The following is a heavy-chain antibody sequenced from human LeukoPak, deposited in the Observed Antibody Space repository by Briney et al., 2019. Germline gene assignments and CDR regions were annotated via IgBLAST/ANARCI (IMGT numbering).Heavy chain of an antibody. Sequence: ASVKVSCKASGYTFTSYGISWVRQAPGQRPEWMGWISAYNGNTNYAQKFQGRVTMTTDTSTSTAYMELRSLRSDDTAVYFCARDLIAVRPGWFDPWGQGTLVTVSS. CDR2: ISAYNGNT. CDR1: GYTFTSYG. J-gene: IGHJ5*02. V-gene: IGHV1-18*01. D-gene: IGHD6-6*01. CDR3: ARDLIAVRPGWFDP.